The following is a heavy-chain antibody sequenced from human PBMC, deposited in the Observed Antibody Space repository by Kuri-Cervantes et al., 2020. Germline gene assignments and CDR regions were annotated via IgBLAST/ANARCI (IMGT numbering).Heavy chain of an antibody. J-gene: IGHJ3*02. V-gene: IGHV3-30-3*01. CDR2: ISYDGSNK. CDR3: AKDVGKNYGDYKADAFDI. Sequence: GGSLRLSCAASGFTFSSYAMHWVRQAPGKGLEWVAVISYDGSNKYYADSVKGRFTISRNNSKNTLYLQMNSLRAEDTALYYCAKDVGKNYGDYKADAFDIWGQGKRV. D-gene: IGHD4-17*01. CDR1: GFTFSSYA.